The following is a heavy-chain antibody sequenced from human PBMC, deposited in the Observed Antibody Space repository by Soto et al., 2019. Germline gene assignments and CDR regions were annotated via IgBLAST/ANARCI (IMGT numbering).Heavy chain of an antibody. Sequence: GGSLRLSCAASGFTFISYAMSWVLQAPGKGLEWVSAISGSGGSTYYADSVKGRFTISRDNSKNTLYLQMNSLRAEDTAVYYCATRPAVRSPLDYWGQGTLVTVSS. CDR1: GFTFISYA. V-gene: IGHV3-23*01. CDR2: ISGSGGST. CDR3: ATRPAVRSPLDY. J-gene: IGHJ4*02. D-gene: IGHD2-15*01.